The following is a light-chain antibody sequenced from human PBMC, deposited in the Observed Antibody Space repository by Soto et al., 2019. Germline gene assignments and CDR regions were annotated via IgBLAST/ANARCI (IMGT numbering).Light chain of an antibody. Sequence: DIQMTQSPSTLSASVGDRVTITCRASQSISDLLAWYQQTPGKAPKLLIYKASSLKSGVPSRFSGSGSGTEYTLTISSLQPDDFASYYCQQYNGYWTFGQGTKVEIK. V-gene: IGKV1-5*03. CDR3: QQYNGYWT. CDR2: KAS. J-gene: IGKJ1*01. CDR1: QSISDL.